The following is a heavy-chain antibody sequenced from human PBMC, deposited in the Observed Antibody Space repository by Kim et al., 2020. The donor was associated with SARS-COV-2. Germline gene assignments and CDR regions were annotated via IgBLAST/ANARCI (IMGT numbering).Heavy chain of an antibody. D-gene: IGHD3-16*01. V-gene: IGHV3-72*01. Sequence: AASVQGRLTISRDDSKNSLYLQLSSLTTEDTAVYFCIRVRDVYWGSPFDYWGQGTLVTVSS. CDR3: IRVRDVYWGSPFDY. J-gene: IGHJ4*02.